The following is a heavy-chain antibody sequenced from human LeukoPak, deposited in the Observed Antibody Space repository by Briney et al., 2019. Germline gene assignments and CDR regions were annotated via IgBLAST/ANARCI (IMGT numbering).Heavy chain of an antibody. CDR3: ARDRSSYGAFDY. CDR2: IYTSGST. CDR1: GGSISSGSYY. V-gene: IGHV4-61*02. J-gene: IGHJ4*02. D-gene: IGHD6-13*01. Sequence: PSETLSLTCTVSGGSISSGSYYWSWIRQPAGKGLEWIGRIYTSGSTNYNPSLKSRVTISVDTSKNQFSLKLSSVTAADTAVYYCARDRSSYGAFDYWGQGTLVTVSS.